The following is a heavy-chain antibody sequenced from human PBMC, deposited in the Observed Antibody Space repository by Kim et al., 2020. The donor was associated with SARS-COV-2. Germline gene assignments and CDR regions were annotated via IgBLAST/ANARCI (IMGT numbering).Heavy chain of an antibody. Sequence: ASVKVSCKTSGYTFTTYGLNWVRQAPGQGLEWMGWISTDSGYTKYAQKFQDRVTLTKDTSTSTAYMELRSLISDDTAVYFCARDRDYRFDLWGQGTLVTV. CDR1: GYTFTTYG. D-gene: IGHD3-16*02. CDR3: ARDRDYRFDL. J-gene: IGHJ4*02. CDR2: ISTDSGYT. V-gene: IGHV1-18*01.